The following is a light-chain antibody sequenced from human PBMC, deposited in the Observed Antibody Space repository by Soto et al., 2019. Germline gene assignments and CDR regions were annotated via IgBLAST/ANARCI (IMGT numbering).Light chain of an antibody. V-gene: IGKV3-15*01. Sequence: VRTQSPAIMSVSPGERCTLSCMASQSVNSNYLAWYQQHPGQRPRLLIYGISTRATGITARFSGSGSGTEFSLTISSLQSEDFAVYYCQQYSKWPITFGPGTRLDIK. CDR2: GIS. CDR3: QQYSKWPIT. CDR1: QSVNSN. J-gene: IGKJ5*01.